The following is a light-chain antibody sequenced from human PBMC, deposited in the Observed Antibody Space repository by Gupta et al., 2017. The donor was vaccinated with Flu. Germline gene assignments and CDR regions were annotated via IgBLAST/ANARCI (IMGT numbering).Light chain of an antibody. CDR1: SSNIGRNY. Sequence: QRGTISCSGSSSNIGRNYVYVYQQFPGSAPKLLIYRSDQRAVGVPDRFSGSKSGTAASLAISGLRSEDEDDYYCAARDDRMSVVFGGGTKMT. CDR3: AARDDRMSVV. J-gene: IGLJ2*01. CDR2: RSD. V-gene: IGLV1-47*01.